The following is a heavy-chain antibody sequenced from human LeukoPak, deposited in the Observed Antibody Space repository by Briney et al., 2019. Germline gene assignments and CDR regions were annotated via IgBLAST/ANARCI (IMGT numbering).Heavy chain of an antibody. CDR3: ARVNLAWNYGGADY. V-gene: IGHV3-74*01. D-gene: IGHD1-7*01. CDR2: INTDGSIT. J-gene: IGHJ4*02. Sequence: GGSLRLSCAASGFTFSSFWMHWVRQVPGKGLVWVSRINTDGSITTYADSVKGRFTISRDNAKNTLYLQMNSLRAEDTAVYHCARVNLAWNYGGADYWGQGTLVTVSS. CDR1: GFTFSSFW.